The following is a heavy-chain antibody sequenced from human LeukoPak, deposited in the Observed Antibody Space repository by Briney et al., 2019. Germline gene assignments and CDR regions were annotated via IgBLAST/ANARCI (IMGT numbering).Heavy chain of an antibody. D-gene: IGHD6-19*01. J-gene: IGHJ4*02. CDR1: GFTFSSYA. CDR3: AKEETSGWYVWGH. V-gene: IGHV3-23*01. CDR2: ISGSGGST. Sequence: GGSLRLPCAASGFTFSSYAMSWVRQAPGKGLEWVSAISGSGGSTYYTDSVKGRFTISRDNSKNTLYLQMNSLRAEDTAAYYCAKEETSGWYVWGHWGQGTLVTVSS.